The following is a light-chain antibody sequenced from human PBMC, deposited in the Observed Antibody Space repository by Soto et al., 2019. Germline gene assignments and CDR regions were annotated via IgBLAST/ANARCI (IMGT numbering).Light chain of an antibody. Sequence: EIVLTQSPATLSLSPGERATLSRRASQSVSSYLAWYQRKPGQAPRLLIYDASNRATGIPARFSGSGSGTDFTLTISRLEPEDFAVYYCQQRSNWPPWTFGQGTKVDIK. CDR3: QQRSNWPPWT. CDR1: QSVSSY. CDR2: DAS. V-gene: IGKV3-11*01. J-gene: IGKJ1*01.